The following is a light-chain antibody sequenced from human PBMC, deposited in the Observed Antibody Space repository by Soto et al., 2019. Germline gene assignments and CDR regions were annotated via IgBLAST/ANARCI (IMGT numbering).Light chain of an antibody. CDR1: GSNIKRNW. V-gene: IGLV1-47*02. Sequence: QSVVTQAPSGSGPPGQGLPISCSGSGSNIKRNWFYWYQQLPGTAPKLLIYINIQRPSGVPDRFSGSKSGTSASLAITGLRSDDEADYYCATWDDDLYTPIIGGGTKLTVL. CDR3: ATWDDDLYTPI. CDR2: INI. J-gene: IGLJ2*01.